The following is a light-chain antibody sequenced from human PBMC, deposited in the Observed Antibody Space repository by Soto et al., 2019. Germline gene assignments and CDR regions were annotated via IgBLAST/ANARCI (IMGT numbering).Light chain of an antibody. CDR3: QQYGSAPRT. CDR1: QSVSSSS. V-gene: IGKV3-20*01. J-gene: IGKJ2*01. Sequence: ENVLTQSPGTLSLSPGERATLSCRASQSVSSSSLAWYQQKPGQAPRLLIVGSSDRATGIPDRFSGSGSGTDFTLPISRLEAEDFAVYYCQQYGSAPRTFGQGTKVE. CDR2: GSS.